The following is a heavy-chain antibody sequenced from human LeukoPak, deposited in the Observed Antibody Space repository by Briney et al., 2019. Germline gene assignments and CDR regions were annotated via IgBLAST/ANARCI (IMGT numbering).Heavy chain of an antibody. CDR2: IKGDGIST. CDR1: GFTFSSYA. V-gene: IGHV3-74*01. D-gene: IGHD3-3*01. J-gene: IGHJ4*02. CDR3: AKDHYWSIDY. Sequence: TGGSLRLSCAASGFTFSSYAMSWVRHAPGQGLVWVSRIKGDGISTNYADSVKGRFTISRDIAKNTLYLQMNSLRAEDTGVYYCAKDHYWSIDYWGRGTLVTVSS.